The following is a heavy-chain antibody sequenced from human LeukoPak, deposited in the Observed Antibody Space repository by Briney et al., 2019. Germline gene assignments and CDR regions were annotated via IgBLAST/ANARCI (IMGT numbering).Heavy chain of an antibody. CDR2: IFHTGSS. D-gene: IGHD3-3*01. Sequence: SETLSLTCTVSDYSISSGYFWTWIRQPPGKGLEWIGSIFHTGSSYYNPSLKSPVAISVDTSKNQFSLELSSVTAADTAVYYCARDLGLTISDNWFDPWGQGTLVTVSS. CDR1: DYSISSGYF. J-gene: IGHJ5*02. V-gene: IGHV4-38-2*02. CDR3: ARDLGLTISDNWFDP.